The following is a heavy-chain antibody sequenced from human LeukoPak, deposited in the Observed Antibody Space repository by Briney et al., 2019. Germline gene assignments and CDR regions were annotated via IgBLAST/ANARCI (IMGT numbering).Heavy chain of an antibody. D-gene: IGHD1-1*01. CDR2: ISSNGGST. CDR1: GFTFSSYA. CDR3: ARDIWNYYYYMDV. V-gene: IGHV3-64*01. Sequence: GGSLRLSCAASGFTFSSYAMPWVRQAPGKGLEYVSAISSNGGSTYYANSVKGRFTISRDNSKNTLYLQMGSLRAEDMAVYYCARDIWNYYYYMDVWGKGTTVTVSS. J-gene: IGHJ6*03.